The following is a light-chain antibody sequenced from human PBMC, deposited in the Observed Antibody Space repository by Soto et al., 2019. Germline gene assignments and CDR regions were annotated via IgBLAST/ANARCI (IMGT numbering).Light chain of an antibody. V-gene: IGKV1-39*01. CDR3: QQSYRTPLT. CDR1: QSISTY. CDR2: AAS. J-gene: IGKJ4*01. Sequence: DIEMTQSPSSLSASVGDRVTITCRASQSISTYLNWCQQKPGSAPKLLIHAASNLQSGVPSRFSGSGSGTDFTLTIRSLQPEDFASYYCQQSYRTPLTFGGGTKVEIK.